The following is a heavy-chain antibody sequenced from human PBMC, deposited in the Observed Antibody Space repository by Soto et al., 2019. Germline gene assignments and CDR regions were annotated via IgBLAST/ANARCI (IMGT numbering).Heavy chain of an antibody. CDR1: GGTFSSYA. Sequence: SVKVSCKASGGTFSSYAISWVRQAPGQGLEWMGGIIPIFGTANYAQKFQGRVTITADESTSTAYMELSSLRSEDTAVYYCALDDSSGYFVAYWGQGTLVTVSS. CDR2: IIPIFGTA. V-gene: IGHV1-69*13. J-gene: IGHJ4*02. D-gene: IGHD3-22*01. CDR3: ALDDSSGYFVAY.